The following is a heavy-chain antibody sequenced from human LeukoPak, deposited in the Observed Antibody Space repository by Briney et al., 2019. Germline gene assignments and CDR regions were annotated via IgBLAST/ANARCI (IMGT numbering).Heavy chain of an antibody. CDR3: AKVPYSDYGSGRPPFMDV. J-gene: IGHJ6*02. D-gene: IGHD3-10*01. V-gene: IGHV3-48*03. CDR2: ISNSGTTI. CDR1: GFTFSNFE. Sequence: PGGSLRLSCGASGFTFSNFEMNWVRQAPGKGLEWLSYISNSGTTIHYADSVKGRFTISRDNSKNTLYLQMDSLRGEDTAIYYCAKVPYSDYGSGRPPFMDVWGQGTTVAVSS.